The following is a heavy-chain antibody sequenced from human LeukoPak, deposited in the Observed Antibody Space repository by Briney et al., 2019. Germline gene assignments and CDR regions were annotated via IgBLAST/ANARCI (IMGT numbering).Heavy chain of an antibody. CDR3: ARCGYSDGWSCNH. CDR1: GYTFTSCG. V-gene: IGHV1-18*01. J-gene: IGHJ5*02. Sequence: ASVKVSCTASGYTFTSCGISWVRQAPGQGLEWMGWINTGNGNTKYSQKFQGRVTVTRDTSASTAYMELSSLRSEDTAVYYCARCGYSDGWSCNHWGQGTLVTVSS. CDR2: INTGNGNT. D-gene: IGHD5-18*01.